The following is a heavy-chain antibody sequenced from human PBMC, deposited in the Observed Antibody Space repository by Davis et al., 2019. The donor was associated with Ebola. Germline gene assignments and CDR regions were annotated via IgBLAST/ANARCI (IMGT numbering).Heavy chain of an antibody. D-gene: IGHD3-16*02. J-gene: IGHJ5*02. Sequence: MPSETLSLTCTVSGGSISSSSYYWGWIRQPPGKGLEWIGYIYHSGSTYYNPSLKSRVTISVDTSKNQFSLKLSSVTAADTAVYYCARYPLYDYIWGSYRPAGWFDPWGQGTLVTVSS. V-gene: IGHV4-39*01. CDR1: GGSISSSSYY. CDR3: ARYPLYDYIWGSYRPAGWFDP. CDR2: IYHSGST.